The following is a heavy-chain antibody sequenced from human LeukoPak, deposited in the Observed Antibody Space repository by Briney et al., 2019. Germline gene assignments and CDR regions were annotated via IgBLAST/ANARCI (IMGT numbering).Heavy chain of an antibody. J-gene: IGHJ3*02. V-gene: IGHV4-59*01. CDR1: GGSISSYY. D-gene: IGHD3-22*01. CDR2: IYYSGST. CDR3: ARLYYYDSSGYYYGAFDI. Sequence: SETLSLTCTVSGGSISSYYWSWIRQPPGKGLEWIGYIYYSGSTNYKPSLKSRVTISVDTSKNQFSLKLSSVTAADTAVYYCARLYYYDSSGYYYGAFDIWGQGTMVTVSS.